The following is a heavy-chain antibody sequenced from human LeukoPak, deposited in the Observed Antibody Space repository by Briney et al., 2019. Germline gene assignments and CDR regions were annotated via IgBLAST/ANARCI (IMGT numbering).Heavy chain of an antibody. CDR3: AREPYCTNGVCYRRYYFDY. V-gene: IGHV3-11*01. J-gene: IGHJ4*02. D-gene: IGHD2-8*01. CDR1: GFTVSDYY. Sequence: GGSLRLSCAASGFTVSDYYMSWIRQAPGKGLEWVSYISSSGSTIYYADSVKGRFTISRDNAKNSLYLQMNSLRAEDTAVYYCAREPYCTNGVCYRRYYFDYWGQATLVTVSS. CDR2: ISSSGSTI.